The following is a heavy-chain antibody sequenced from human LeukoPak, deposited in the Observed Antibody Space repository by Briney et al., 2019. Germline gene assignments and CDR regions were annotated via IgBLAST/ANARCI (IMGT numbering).Heavy chain of an antibody. V-gene: IGHV3-53*01. J-gene: IGHJ6*03. CDR3: AKDTYYYDSSGYWAPSDYYYYMDV. D-gene: IGHD3-22*01. CDR1: GFTVSSNY. Sequence: GGSLRLSCAASGFTVSSNYMSWVRQAPGKGLEWVSVIYSGGSTYYADSVKGRFTISRDNSKNTLYLQMNSLRAEDTAVYYCAKDTYYYDSSGYWAPSDYYYYMDVWGKGTTVTVSS. CDR2: IYSGGST.